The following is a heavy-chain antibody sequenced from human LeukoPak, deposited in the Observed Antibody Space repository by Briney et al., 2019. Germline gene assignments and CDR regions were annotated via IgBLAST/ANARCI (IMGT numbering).Heavy chain of an antibody. CDR2: INHSGST. Sequence: SETLSLTCTVSGGSISSSSYYWSWIRQPPGKGLEWIGEINHSGSTNYNPSLKSRVTISVDTSKNQFSLKLSSVTAADTAVYYCARGYYYGSGSSPNFDYWGQGTLVTVSS. CDR1: GGSISSSSYY. D-gene: IGHD3-10*01. V-gene: IGHV4-39*07. J-gene: IGHJ4*02. CDR3: ARGYYYGSGSSPNFDY.